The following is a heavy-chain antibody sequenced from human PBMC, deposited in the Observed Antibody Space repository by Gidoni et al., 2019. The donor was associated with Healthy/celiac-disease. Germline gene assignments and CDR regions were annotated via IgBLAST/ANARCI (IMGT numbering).Heavy chain of an antibody. CDR1: TFTSYG. D-gene: IGHD3-22*01. CDR3: ARGPTYYYDSSGYYGDEGLDAFDI. Sequence: TFTSYGISWVRQAPGQGLEWMGWISAYNGNTNYAQKLQGRVTMTTDTSTSTAYMELRSLRSDDTAVYYCARGPTYYYDSSGYYGDEGLDAFDIWGQGTMVTVSS. CDR2: ISAYNGNT. J-gene: IGHJ3*02. V-gene: IGHV1-18*04.